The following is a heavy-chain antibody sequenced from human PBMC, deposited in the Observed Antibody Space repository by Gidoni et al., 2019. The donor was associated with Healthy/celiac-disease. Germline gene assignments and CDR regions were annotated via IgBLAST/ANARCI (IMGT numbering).Heavy chain of an antibody. CDR1: GGSISSGGYY. CDR2: IYYSGST. J-gene: IGHJ6*02. Sequence: QVQLQESGPGLVKPSQTLSLTCTVSGGSISSGGYYWSWIRQHPGKGLEWIGYIYYSGSTYYNPSLKSRVTISVDTSKNQFSLKLSSVTAADTAVYYCARATRGAGTLYYYYYGMDVWGQGTTVTVSS. V-gene: IGHV4-31*03. CDR3: ARATRGAGTLYYYYYGMDV. D-gene: IGHD1-26*01.